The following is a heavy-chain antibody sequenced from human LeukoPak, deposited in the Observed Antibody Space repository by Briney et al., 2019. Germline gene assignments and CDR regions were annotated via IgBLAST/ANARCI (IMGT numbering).Heavy chain of an antibody. V-gene: IGHV3-21*06. Sequence: GGSLRLSCAASGFTFSSYSMNWVRQAPGKGLEWVSSISSSSSYISYADSVKGRFTISRDNAKNTLYLQMNSLRAEDTAVYYCARDTETSTMINFYYGMDVWGQGTTVTVSS. CDR1: GFTFSSYS. D-gene: IGHD3-16*01. CDR3: ARDTETSTMINFYYGMDV. J-gene: IGHJ6*02. CDR2: ISSSSSYI.